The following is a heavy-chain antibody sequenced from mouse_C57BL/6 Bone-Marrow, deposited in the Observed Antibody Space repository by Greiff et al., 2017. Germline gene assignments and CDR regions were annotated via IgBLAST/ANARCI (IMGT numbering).Heavy chain of an antibody. CDR3: ARVGYFDY. CDR2: INPNNGGT. CDR1: GYTFTDYN. Sequence: VQLQQSGPELVKPGASVKIPCKASGYTFTDYNMDWVKQSHGKSLEWIGAINPNNGGTIYNQKFKGKATLTVDKSSSTAYMELRSLTSEDSAVYYCARVGYFDYWGQGTTLTVSS. V-gene: IGHV1-18*01. J-gene: IGHJ2*01.